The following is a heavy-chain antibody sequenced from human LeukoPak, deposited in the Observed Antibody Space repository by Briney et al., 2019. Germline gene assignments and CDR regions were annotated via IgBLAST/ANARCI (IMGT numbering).Heavy chain of an antibody. CDR2: INHSGST. V-gene: IGHV4-34*01. CDR3: ARTIRGRIDY. J-gene: IGHJ4*02. D-gene: IGHD5-12*01. CDR1: GGSFSGYY. Sequence: SETLSLTCAVYGGSFSGYYWGWIRQPPGKGLEWIGEINHSGSTNYNPSLKSRVTISVDTSMNQFSLKLSSVAAADTAVYYCARTIRGRIDYWGQGTLVTVSS.